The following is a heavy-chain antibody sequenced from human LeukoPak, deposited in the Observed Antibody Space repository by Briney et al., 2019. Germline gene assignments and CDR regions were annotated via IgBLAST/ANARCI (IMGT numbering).Heavy chain of an antibody. D-gene: IGHD4-17*01. CDR2: INHSGST. V-gene: IGHV4-34*01. J-gene: IGHJ6*02. CDR1: GGSFSGYY. CDR3: AREDYGDYAVGAYYYYYGMDV. Sequence: PSETLSLTRAVYGGSFSGYYWSWIRQPPGKGLEWIGEINHSGSTNYNPSLKSRVTISVDTSKNQFSLKLSSVTATDTAVYYCAREDYGDYAVGAYYYYYGMDVWGQGTTVTVSS.